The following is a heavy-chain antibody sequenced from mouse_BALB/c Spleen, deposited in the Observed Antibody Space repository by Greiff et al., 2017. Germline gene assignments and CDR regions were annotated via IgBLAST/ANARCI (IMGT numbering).Heavy chain of an antibody. Sequence: QVQLQQSGAELVRPGSSVKISCKASGYAFSSYWMNWVKQRPGQGLEWIGQIYPGDGDTNYNGKFKGKATLTADKSSSTAYMQLSSLTSEDSAVYFCARSYGNYGYAMDYSGQGTSVTVSS. D-gene: IGHD2-1*01. CDR2: IYPGDGDT. V-gene: IGHV1-80*01. J-gene: IGHJ4*01. CDR3: ARSYGNYGYAMDY. CDR1: GYAFSSYW.